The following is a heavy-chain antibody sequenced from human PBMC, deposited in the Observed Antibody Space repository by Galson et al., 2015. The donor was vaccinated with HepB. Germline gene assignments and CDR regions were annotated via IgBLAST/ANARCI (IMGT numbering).Heavy chain of an antibody. Sequence: SLRLSCAASGFTFSNDAMSWVRQAPGKGLEWVSAISGSGGSTYYADSVKGRFTISRDNSKNTLYLQMNSLRAEDTAVYYCATRCGGIGWIQLWLPPSDYWGQGTLVTVSS. CDR3: ATRCGGIGWIQLWLPPSDY. CDR2: ISGSGGST. D-gene: IGHD5-18*01. CDR1: GFTFSNDA. J-gene: IGHJ4*02. V-gene: IGHV3-23*01.